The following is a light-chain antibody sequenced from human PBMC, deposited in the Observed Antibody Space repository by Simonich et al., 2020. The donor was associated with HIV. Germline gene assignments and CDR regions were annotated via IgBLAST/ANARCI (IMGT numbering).Light chain of an antibody. J-gene: IGKJ1*01. CDR1: QSVSSN. CDR2: GAS. V-gene: IGKV3-15*01. Sequence: EIVMTQSPATLSVSPGERATLSCSASQSVSSNVAWYQQRPGQAPRLLIYGASTRATGIPASFSGSGAGTEFTLTINSMQSEDFAVYYCQQYNDWPPWTFGQGTKVEIK. CDR3: QQYNDWPPWT.